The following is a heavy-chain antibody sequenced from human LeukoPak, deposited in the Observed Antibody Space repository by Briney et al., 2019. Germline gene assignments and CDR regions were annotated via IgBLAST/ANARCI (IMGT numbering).Heavy chain of an antibody. D-gene: IGHD3-22*01. CDR1: GGTFSSYA. CDR3: ARAAYITMSYYYYMDV. J-gene: IGHJ6*03. V-gene: IGHV1-69*05. Sequence: SVKVSCKASGGTFSSYAISWVRQAPGQGLEWMGGIIPIFGTANYAQKFQGRVTITTDESTSTAYMELSSLRSEDTAVYYCARAAYITMSYYYYMDVWGKGTTVTVSS. CDR2: IIPIFGTA.